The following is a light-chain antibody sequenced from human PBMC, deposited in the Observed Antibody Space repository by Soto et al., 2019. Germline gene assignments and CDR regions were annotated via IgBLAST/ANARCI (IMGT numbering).Light chain of an antibody. CDR3: CSDAGSYNVV. Sequence: QSALTQPRSVSGSPGQSVTISCTGTSSDVGGYNYVSWYQQHPGKAPKLMIFDVSKRPSGVPDRFSGSKSGNTASRTISGLQAEDEADYYCCSDAGSYNVVFGGGTKVTVL. CDR2: DVS. CDR1: SSDVGGYNY. V-gene: IGLV2-11*01. J-gene: IGLJ2*01.